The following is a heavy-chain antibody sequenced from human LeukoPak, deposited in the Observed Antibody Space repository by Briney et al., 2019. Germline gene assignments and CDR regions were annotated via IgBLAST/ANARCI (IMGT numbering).Heavy chain of an antibody. J-gene: IGHJ4*02. CDR3: ARDLIEDYFDY. Sequence: GGTLRLSCAASGFTFSSYGMSWVRQAPGKGLGWVSSISSSSSYIYYADSVKGRFTISRDNAKNSLYLQMNSLRAEDTAVYYCARDLIEDYFDYWGQGTLVTVSS. CDR1: GFTFSSYG. D-gene: IGHD2-21*01. V-gene: IGHV3-21*01. CDR2: ISSSSSYI.